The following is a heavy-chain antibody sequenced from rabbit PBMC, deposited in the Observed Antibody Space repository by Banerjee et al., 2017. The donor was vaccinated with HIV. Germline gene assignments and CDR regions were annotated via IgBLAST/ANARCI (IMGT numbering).Heavy chain of an antibody. Sequence: QSLEESGGDLVKPGASLTLTCTASGLDFSSSYWMCWIRQAPGKGLEWIACIDVGSSGSTYYATWAKGRFTISKTSSTTVTLQMTSLTAADTATYFCARDLAGVIGWNFGLWGQGTLVTVS. CDR2: IDVGSSGST. CDR3: ARDLAGVIGWNFGL. CDR1: GLDFSSSYW. J-gene: IGHJ6*01. V-gene: IGHV1S40*01. D-gene: IGHD4-1*01.